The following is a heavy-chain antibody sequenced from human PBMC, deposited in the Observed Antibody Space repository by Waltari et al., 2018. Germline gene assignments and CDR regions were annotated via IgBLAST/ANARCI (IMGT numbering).Heavy chain of an antibody. CDR1: GYTFTSYG. J-gene: IGHJ6*02. D-gene: IGHD3-9*01. V-gene: IGHV1-18*01. CDR2: ISAYNGNT. CDR3: AIAERRNNVLRYFDWLPNYYYYGMDV. Sequence: QVQLVQSGAEVKKPGASVKVSCKASGYTFTSYGISWVRQAPGQGLEWMGWISAYNGNTNYAQKLQGRVTMTTDTSTSTAYMELRSLRSDDTAVYYCAIAERRNNVLRYFDWLPNYYYYGMDVWGQGTTVTVSS.